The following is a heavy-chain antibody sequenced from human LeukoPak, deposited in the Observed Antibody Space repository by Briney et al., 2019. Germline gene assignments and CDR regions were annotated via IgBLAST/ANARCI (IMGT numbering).Heavy chain of an antibody. CDR1: GFTFCSYG. CDR3: ARDWRASEVAFDI. CDR2: ISYDGSNK. Sequence: PGGSLRLSCAASGFTFCSYGMHWVRQAPGKAREWVAVISYDGSNKYYADSVKGRFTISRDNSKNTLYLQMNSLRAEDTAVYYCARDWRASEVAFDIWGQGTMVTVSS. V-gene: IGHV3-30*03. J-gene: IGHJ3*02.